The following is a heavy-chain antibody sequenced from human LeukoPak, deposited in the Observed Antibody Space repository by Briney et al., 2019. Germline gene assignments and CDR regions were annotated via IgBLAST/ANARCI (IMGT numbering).Heavy chain of an antibody. V-gene: IGHV1-2*06. J-gene: IGHJ5*02. Sequence: ASVKVSCKASGYTFTGYFMHWARQAPGQGLEWMGRINSNTGGTTYAQKFQGRVTMTRDTSITTAHMELSRLKSDDTAVYYCARGQPYGDYNWFDLWGQGALVTVSS. CDR2: INSNTGGT. CDR3: ARGQPYGDYNWFDL. D-gene: IGHD4-17*01. CDR1: GYTFTGYF.